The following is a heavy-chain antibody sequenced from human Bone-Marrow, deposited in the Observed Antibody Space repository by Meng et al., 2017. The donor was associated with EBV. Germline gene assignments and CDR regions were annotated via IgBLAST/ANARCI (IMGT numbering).Heavy chain of an antibody. J-gene: IGHJ4*02. CDR3: ASESGRGFTPDY. CDR1: GGSFGSDA. D-gene: IGHD3-10*01. CDR2: LIPMSDAP. Sequence: QGQLVQARDEVKKSWYSVMVSGETSGGSFGSDAISWVRQAPGQGLEWMGGLIPMSDAPHYAQKFQGRVTITADESTSTHYMDLSGLRSEDTAVYYCASESGRGFTPDYWGQGTLVTVSS. V-gene: IGHV1-69*01.